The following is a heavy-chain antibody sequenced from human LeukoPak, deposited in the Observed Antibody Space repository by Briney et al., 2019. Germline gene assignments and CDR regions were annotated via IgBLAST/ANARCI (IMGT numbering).Heavy chain of an antibody. CDR2: IYHSGST. V-gene: IGHV4-38-2*01. D-gene: IGHD3-10*01. CDR3: ARGQGLEGSYYYYYMDV. CDR1: GYFISSGYY. J-gene: IGHJ6*03. Sequence: PSETLSLTCAVSGYFISSGYYWGWIRQPPGKGLEWIGSIYHSGSTYYNPSLKSRVTISVDTSKNQFSLKLSSVTAADTAVYYCARGQGLEGSYYYYYMDVWGKGTTVTVSS.